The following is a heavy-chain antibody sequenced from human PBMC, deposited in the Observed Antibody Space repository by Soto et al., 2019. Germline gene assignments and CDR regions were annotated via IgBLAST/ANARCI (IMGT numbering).Heavy chain of an antibody. V-gene: IGHV3-15*07. J-gene: IGHJ6*02. D-gene: IGHD5-12*01. CDR1: GFTFSNAW. CDR2: IKSKTDGGTT. CDR3: TTDGDIVATTDYYYYYGMDV. Sequence: GGSLRLSCAASGFTFSNAWMNWVRQAPGKGLEWVGRIKSKTDGGTTDYAAPVKGRFTISRDDSKNTLYLQMNSLKTEDTAVYYCTTDGDIVATTDYYYYYGMDVWGQGTTVTVSS.